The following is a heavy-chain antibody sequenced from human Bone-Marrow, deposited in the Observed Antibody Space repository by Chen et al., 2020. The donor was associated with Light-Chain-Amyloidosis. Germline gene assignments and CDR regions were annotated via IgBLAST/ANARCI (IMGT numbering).Heavy chain of an antibody. CDR1: GYSINSGYY. D-gene: IGHD3-3*01. J-gene: IGHJ4*02. CDR2: IYHSGST. V-gene: IGHV4-38-2*02. Sequence: QVQLQESGXXXVKPSETLSLTCIVSGYSINSGYYWGWIRQPPGKGLEWIGTIYHSGSTYYNPSLKSRVTISVDTAKNQFXXXXXSVTAADTAMYYCARVTFWSGYPFDYWGQGTLVTVSS. CDR3: ARVTFWSGYPFDY.